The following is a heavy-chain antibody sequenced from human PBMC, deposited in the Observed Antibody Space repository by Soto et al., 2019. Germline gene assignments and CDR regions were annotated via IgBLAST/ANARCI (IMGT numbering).Heavy chain of an antibody. Sequence: GESLKISCKGSGYSFTSYWIGWVRQMPGKGLEWMGIIYPGDSDTRYSPSFQGQVTISADKSISTAYLQWSSLKASDTAMYYCERHRSQWELHDAFDIWGQGTMVTVSS. J-gene: IGHJ3*02. CDR1: GYSFTSYW. CDR3: ERHRSQWELHDAFDI. CDR2: IYPGDSDT. D-gene: IGHD1-26*01. V-gene: IGHV5-51*01.